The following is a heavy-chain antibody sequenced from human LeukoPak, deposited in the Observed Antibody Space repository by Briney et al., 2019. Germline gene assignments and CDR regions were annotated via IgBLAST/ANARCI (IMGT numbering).Heavy chain of an antibody. D-gene: IGHD3-22*01. V-gene: IGHV3-23*01. CDR3: AKGSSGYFVDL. Sequence: GGSLRLSCAASGFIFNNYCLIWVRQAPGKGLEWVSAISNDGGGTNYADFVKGRFTISRGNSKNTLFLQMNSLRAEDTALYYCAKGSSGYFVDLWGQGTLVTVSS. CDR1: GFIFNNYC. J-gene: IGHJ5*02. CDR2: ISNDGGGT.